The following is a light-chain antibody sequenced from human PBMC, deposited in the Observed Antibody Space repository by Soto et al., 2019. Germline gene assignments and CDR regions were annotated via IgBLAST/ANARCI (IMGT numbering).Light chain of an antibody. V-gene: IGKV3-15*01. Sequence: EIGMTKSPATLSVSPGERVSLSCRASQSVNSKLAWYQQKPGQAPRLLIYGASTRATGIPARFSGSGSGTEFTLTISSLQSEDFAVYYCQQYVHWPPGTFGQGTKVDIK. CDR2: GAS. CDR3: QQYVHWPPGT. J-gene: IGKJ1*01. CDR1: QSVNSK.